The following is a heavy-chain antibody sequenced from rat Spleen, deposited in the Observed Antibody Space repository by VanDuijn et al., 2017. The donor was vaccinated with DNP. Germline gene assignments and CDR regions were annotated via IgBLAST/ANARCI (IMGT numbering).Heavy chain of an antibody. D-gene: IGHD1-11*01. V-gene: IGHV5-27*01. Sequence: EVQLVESGGGLVEPGRSLKLSCVASGFSFRNYYMAWVRQTPTRGLEWVAIISHSDDTTYYPDSVRGRFTISRDNAKSTLYLQMDSLRSEDTATYYCTTDFERGYWGQGVMVTVSS. J-gene: IGHJ2*01. CDR2: ISHSDDTT. CDR3: TTDFERGY. CDR1: GFSFRNYY.